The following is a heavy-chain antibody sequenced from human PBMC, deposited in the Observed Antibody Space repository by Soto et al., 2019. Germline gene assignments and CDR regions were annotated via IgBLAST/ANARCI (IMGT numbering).Heavy chain of an antibody. D-gene: IGHD3-10*01. CDR3: ASNVGSGRYYFTDY. V-gene: IGHV4-39*01. Sequence: SETLSLTCTVSGGSISSSSYYWGWIRQPPGKGLEWIGSIYYSGSTYYNPSLKSRVTISVDTSKNQFSLKLSSVTAADTAVYYCASNVGSGRYYFTDYWGQGTLVTVSS. CDR1: GGSISSSSYY. CDR2: IYYSGST. J-gene: IGHJ4*02.